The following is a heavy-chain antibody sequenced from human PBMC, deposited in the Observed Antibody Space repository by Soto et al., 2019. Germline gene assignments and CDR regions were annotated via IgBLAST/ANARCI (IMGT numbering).Heavy chain of an antibody. CDR2: ISHDGHA. V-gene: IGHV4-39*07. D-gene: IGHD1-26*01. J-gene: IGHJ4*02. CDR3: VTVNLVGAAYYFDY. Sequence: PSETLSLTCSVLGDSISDTRYYWGWIRQSPEKGLEWIGSISHDGHAYSHPSLNSRVSISVDTSENQFSLRLTSVTAADTAVYYCVTVNLVGAAYYFDYWGPGTLVTVSS. CDR1: GDSISDTRYY.